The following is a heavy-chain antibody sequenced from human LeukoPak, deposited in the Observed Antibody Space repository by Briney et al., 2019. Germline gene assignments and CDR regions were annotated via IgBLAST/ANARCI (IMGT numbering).Heavy chain of an antibody. V-gene: IGHV3-15*01. CDR3: TTAYYYGSGSPFDY. J-gene: IGHJ4*02. CDR2: IKSKTDGGTT. Sequence: GGSLRLSCAASGFTFSNAWMSWVRQAPGKGLEWVGRIKSKTDGGTTDYAAPVKGRFTISRDDSKNTLYLQMNSLKTEDTAVYHCTTAYYYGSGSPFDYWGQGTLVTVSS. CDR1: GFTFSNAW. D-gene: IGHD3-10*01.